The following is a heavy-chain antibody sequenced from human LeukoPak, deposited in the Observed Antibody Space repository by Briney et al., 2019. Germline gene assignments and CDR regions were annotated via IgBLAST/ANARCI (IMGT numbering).Heavy chain of an antibody. Sequence: SETLSLTCTVSGGSISSYYWSWIRQPPGKGLEWIGYIYYSGSTYYNPSLKSRVTISVDTSKNQFSLKLSSVTAADTAVYYCARGLYYDSSGPDYWGQGTLVTVSS. CDR3: ARGLYYDSSGPDY. CDR2: IYYSGST. J-gene: IGHJ4*02. CDR1: GGSISSYY. V-gene: IGHV4-59*08. D-gene: IGHD3-22*01.